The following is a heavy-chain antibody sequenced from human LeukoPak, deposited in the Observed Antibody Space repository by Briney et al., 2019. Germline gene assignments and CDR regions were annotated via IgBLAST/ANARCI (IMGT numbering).Heavy chain of an antibody. Sequence: TSETLSLTCAVSPLSVTNYYWSWIRQPPGKGLEWIGRIYVPETTNYNPSLKSRVTMSVDTSKSQFSLKLTSVTAADTAVYYCAKSPPNSNYLDYCGQGILVTVSS. CDR3: AKSPPNSNYLDY. V-gene: IGHV4-4*07. CDR1: PLSVTNYY. D-gene: IGHD2/OR15-2a*01. J-gene: IGHJ4*02. CDR2: IYVPETT.